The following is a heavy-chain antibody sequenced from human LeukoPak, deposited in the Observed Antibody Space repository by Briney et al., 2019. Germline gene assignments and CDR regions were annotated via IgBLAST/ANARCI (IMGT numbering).Heavy chain of an antibody. CDR2: MYYSGST. V-gene: IGHV4-61*01. J-gene: IGHJ6*04. CDR1: GGSVSSGSYY. Sequence: SETLSLTCTVSGGSVSSGSYYWSWIRQPSGKGLEWIGYMYYSGSTNYNPSLKSRVTISVDTSKNQFSLKLSSVTAADTAVYYCARVEGRSGYDSRPTYYYIMDVWGKGTTVTVSS. CDR3: ARVEGRSGYDSRPTYYYIMDV. D-gene: IGHD5-12*01.